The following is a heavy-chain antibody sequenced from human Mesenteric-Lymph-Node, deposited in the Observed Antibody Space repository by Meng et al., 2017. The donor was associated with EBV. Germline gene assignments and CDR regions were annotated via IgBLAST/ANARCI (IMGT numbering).Heavy chain of an antibody. D-gene: IGHD3-16*01. CDR2: ISRSPTYI. CDR1: GFIFSNHS. Sequence: EGQVVGAGGGLVKPGGSRRLSCEASGFIFSNHSMNWVRQAPGKGLEWVSSISRSPTYIYYADSVKGRFTISRDNAKNSLYLQMNSLRAEDTAVYYCTRALGDSTGFWGQGTLVTVSS. CDR3: TRALGDSTGF. J-gene: IGHJ4*02. V-gene: IGHV3-21*01.